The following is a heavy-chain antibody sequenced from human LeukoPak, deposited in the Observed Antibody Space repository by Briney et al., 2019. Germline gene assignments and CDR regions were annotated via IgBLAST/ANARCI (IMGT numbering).Heavy chain of an antibody. V-gene: IGHV3-48*03. Sequence: GGSLRLSCAASGFXFSSYEITWVRQAPGKGLEWVSYISSSDTTIHYADSVKGRFTISRDNARNSLYLQMNSLRAEDTAVYYCARSRRDNYYYYYGMDVWGQGTTVTVSS. CDR3: ARSRRDNYYYYYGMDV. J-gene: IGHJ6*02. D-gene: IGHD5-24*01. CDR2: ISSSDTTI. CDR1: GFXFSSYE.